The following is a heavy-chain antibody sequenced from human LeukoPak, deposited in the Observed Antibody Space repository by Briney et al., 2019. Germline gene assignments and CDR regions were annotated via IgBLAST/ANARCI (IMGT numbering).Heavy chain of an antibody. Sequence: PGGSLRLSCAASGFTFSDYIMNWVRQAPGKGLEWVSYISSSSSTIYYADSVKGRFTISRDNAKNSLYLQMNSLRAEDTAVYYCARDPSYYDILTGYYDESYFDYWGQGTLVTVSS. J-gene: IGHJ4*02. V-gene: IGHV3-48*04. D-gene: IGHD3-9*01. CDR2: ISSSSSTI. CDR1: GFTFSDYI. CDR3: ARDPSYYDILTGYYDESYFDY.